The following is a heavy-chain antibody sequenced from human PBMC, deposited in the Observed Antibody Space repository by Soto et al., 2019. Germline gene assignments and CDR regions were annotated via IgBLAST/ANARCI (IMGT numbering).Heavy chain of an antibody. CDR3: AKDRAGGTYYANHFTFDY. D-gene: IGHD1-26*01. Sequence: PGGSLRLSCAASGFAFSTYAMSWVRQAPGKGLEWVSAISGNGGSTYYADSVKGRFTISRDNSKNTLYLQMNSLRAEDTAVYYCAKDRAGGTYYANHFTFDYWGKGTLVTVSS. CDR1: GFAFSTYA. J-gene: IGHJ4*02. V-gene: IGHV3-23*01. CDR2: ISGNGGST.